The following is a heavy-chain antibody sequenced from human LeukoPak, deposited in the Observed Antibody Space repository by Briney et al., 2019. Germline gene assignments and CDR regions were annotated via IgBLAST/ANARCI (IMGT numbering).Heavy chain of an antibody. D-gene: IGHD3-10*01. CDR2: IYYSGST. Sequence: SETLSLTCTVSGGSISSSSYYWGWIRQPPGKGLEWIGSIYYSGSTYYNPSLKSRVTISVDTSKNQFSLKLSSVTAADTAVYFCARDHPGDSLRPLDYWGQGTLVTVSS. CDR3: ARDHPGDSLRPLDY. J-gene: IGHJ4*02. V-gene: IGHV4-39*07. CDR1: GGSISSSSYY.